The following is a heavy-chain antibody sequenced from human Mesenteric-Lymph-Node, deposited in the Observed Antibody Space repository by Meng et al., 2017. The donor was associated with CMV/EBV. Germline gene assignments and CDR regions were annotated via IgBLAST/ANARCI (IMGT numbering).Heavy chain of an antibody. J-gene: IGHJ5*02. CDR3: ARGGPWEGFDP. D-gene: IGHD1-26*01. V-gene: IGHV4-39*07. CDR2: IYYSGST. Sequence: SETLSLTCTVSGGSISSSNYYWGWIRQPPGKGLEWIGNIYYSGSTYYNPSLKSRVTISVDTSKNQFSLRLSSVTAADTAVYYCARGGPWEGFDPWGQGTLVTVSS. CDR1: GGSISSSNYY.